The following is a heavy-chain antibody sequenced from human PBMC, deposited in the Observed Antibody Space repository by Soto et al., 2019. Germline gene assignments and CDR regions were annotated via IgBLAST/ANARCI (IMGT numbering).Heavy chain of an antibody. Sequence: GGSLRLSCAASGFTFDDYDMHWVRQAPGKGLEWVSGISRNSGKIEYADSVKGRFTISRDNAKNFLYLQMNSLRPGDTALYYCAKEKGGKYCSGGSCFRVNYYGMDVWGQGTTVTVSS. CDR2: ISRNSGKI. V-gene: IGHV3-9*01. CDR1: GFTFDDYD. D-gene: IGHD2-15*01. J-gene: IGHJ6*02. CDR3: AKEKGGKYCSGGSCFRVNYYGMDV.